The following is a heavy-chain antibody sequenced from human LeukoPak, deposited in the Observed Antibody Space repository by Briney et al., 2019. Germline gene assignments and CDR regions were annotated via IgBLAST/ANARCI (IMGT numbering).Heavy chain of an antibody. Sequence: ASVKVSCKASGGTFISYAISWVRQAPGQGLEWMGGIIPIFGTANYAQKFQGRVTITADESTSTAYMELSSLRSEDTAVYYCARDDPKYDYGDYYDAFDIWGQGTMVTVSS. J-gene: IGHJ3*02. CDR2: IIPIFGTA. CDR3: ARDDPKYDYGDYYDAFDI. CDR1: GGTFISYA. D-gene: IGHD4-17*01. V-gene: IGHV1-69*13.